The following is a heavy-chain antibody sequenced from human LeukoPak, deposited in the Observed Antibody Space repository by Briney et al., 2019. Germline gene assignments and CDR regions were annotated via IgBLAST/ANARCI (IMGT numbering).Heavy chain of an antibody. CDR3: ARAAAPEAGYYYYYMDV. CDR1: GGSFSGYY. J-gene: IGHJ6*03. V-gene: IGHV4-34*01. Sequence: SETLSLTCAVYGGSFSGYYWSWIRQPPGKGLEWIGEINHSGSTNYNPSPKSRVTISVDTSKNQFSLKLSSVTAADTAVYYCARAAAPEAGYYYYYMDVWGKGTTVTVSS. D-gene: IGHD6-19*01. CDR2: INHSGST.